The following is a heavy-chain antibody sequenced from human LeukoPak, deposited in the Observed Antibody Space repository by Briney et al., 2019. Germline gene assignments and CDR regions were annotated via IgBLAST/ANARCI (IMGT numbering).Heavy chain of an antibody. CDR3: AKPSNYYGSATDAFDF. CDR2: IYYSGST. J-gene: IGHJ3*01. CDR1: GGSISSSYSY. V-gene: IGHV4-39*07. Sequence: SETLSLTCTVSGGSISSSYSYWGWIRQPPGKGLEWIGNIYYSGSTYYNPSLKSRVTISVDTSKNHCSLKLNSVTAADTAVYYCAKPSNYYGSATDAFDFWGQGTMVTVSS. D-gene: IGHD3-10*01.